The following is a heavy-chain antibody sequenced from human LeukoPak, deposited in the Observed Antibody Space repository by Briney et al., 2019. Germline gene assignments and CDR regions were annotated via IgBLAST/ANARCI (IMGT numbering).Heavy chain of an antibody. Sequence: GGSLRLSCAASGFIFSNYAMSWVRQAPGEGLEWVSTISGGGDSTYYADSVEGRFTISRDNSKNTLFLQMNSLRAEDTAIYYCAKLDQWLVRYWGQGTLVTVSS. CDR3: AKLDQWLVRY. CDR1: GFIFSNYA. D-gene: IGHD6-19*01. J-gene: IGHJ4*02. V-gene: IGHV3-23*01. CDR2: ISGGGDST.